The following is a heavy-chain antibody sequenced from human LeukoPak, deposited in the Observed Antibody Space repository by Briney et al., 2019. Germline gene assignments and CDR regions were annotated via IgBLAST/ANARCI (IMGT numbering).Heavy chain of an antibody. V-gene: IGHV3-33*01. CDR3: AREYGDYVVGAFDI. CDR1: GFTFSSYG. J-gene: IGHJ3*02. Sequence: GGSLRLSCAASGFTFSSYGMHWVRQAPGKGLEWVAVICYDGSNKYYADSVKGRFTISRDNSKNTLYLQMNSLRAEDTAVYYCAREYGDYVVGAFDIWGQGTMVTVSS. D-gene: IGHD4-17*01. CDR2: ICYDGSNK.